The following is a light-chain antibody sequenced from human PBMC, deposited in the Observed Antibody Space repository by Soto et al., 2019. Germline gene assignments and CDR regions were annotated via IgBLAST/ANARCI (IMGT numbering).Light chain of an antibody. V-gene: IGKV3-20*01. CDR2: GAY. Sequence: EIVLTQSPGTLSLSPEERATLSCRASLSVSSRYLDWYHQKPGQAPRLLIYGAYSSATGIPDRFSGSGSGTDFALTISRLEPEDLAVYDCQQYGGSPPWTLGHGTKVEI. J-gene: IGKJ1*01. CDR1: LSVSSRY. CDR3: QQYGGSPPWT.